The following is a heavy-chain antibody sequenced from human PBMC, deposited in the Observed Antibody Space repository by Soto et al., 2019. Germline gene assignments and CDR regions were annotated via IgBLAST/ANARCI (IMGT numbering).Heavy chain of an antibody. CDR1: GGAISDARFY. J-gene: IGHJ5*02. Sequence: QLQLQESGPGLVKPSETLSLTCSLSGGAISDARFYWGWIRQSPGRGLEWIGSIYYTGTTFFNPSLQGPVTIPVDSPDHQFSLKLYSVTAADTVLSFCAIQKWEQPKWFDPWGQGTLVIVSP. CDR3: AIQKWEQPKWFDP. V-gene: IGHV4-39*01. D-gene: IGHD1-26*01. CDR2: IYYTGTT.